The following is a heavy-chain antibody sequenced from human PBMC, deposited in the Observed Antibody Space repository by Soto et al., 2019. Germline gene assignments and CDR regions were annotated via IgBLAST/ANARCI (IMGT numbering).Heavy chain of an antibody. Sequence: QVQLEESGPGLVKPSETLSLTCTVSGGSVSNGNYYWSCLRQAPGKGLERLGYIYYSGSTNYNPSIKSLVTISLDTSKNQFSLKLGFVTAADTAVYYCARDTRSSHWFDPWGQGTLVTVSS. CDR3: ARDTRSSHWFDP. J-gene: IGHJ5*02. D-gene: IGHD6-19*01. V-gene: IGHV4-61*01. CDR1: GGSVSNGNYY. CDR2: IYYSGST.